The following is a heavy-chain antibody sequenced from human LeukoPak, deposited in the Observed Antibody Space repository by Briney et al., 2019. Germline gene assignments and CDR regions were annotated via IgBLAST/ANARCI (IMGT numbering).Heavy chain of an antibody. CDR1: GFTFDDYG. D-gene: IGHD6-13*01. CDR2: INWNGGST. J-gene: IGHJ4*02. V-gene: IGHV3-20*04. Sequence: GGSLRLSCAASGFTFDDYGMSWVRQAPGKGLEWVSGINWNGGSTGYADSVKGRFTISRDNAKNSLYLQMNSLRAEDMALYYCAKAGGYSSSWYLDYWGQGTLVTVSS. CDR3: AKAGGYSSSWYLDY.